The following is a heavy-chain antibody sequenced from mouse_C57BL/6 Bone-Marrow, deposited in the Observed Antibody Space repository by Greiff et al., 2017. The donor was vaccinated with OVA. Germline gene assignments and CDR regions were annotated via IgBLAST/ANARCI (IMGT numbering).Heavy chain of an antibody. CDR3: ARGGFYYSNYVGWYFDV. CDR1: GYTFTSYW. D-gene: IGHD2-5*01. J-gene: IGHJ1*03. Sequence: QVQLQQPGAELVKPGASVKLSCKTSGYTFTSYWMHWVKQRPGHGLEWIGMIHPNSGSTNYNEKFKSKATLTVDKSSSTAYMQLSSLTSEDSAVYDCARGGFYYSNYVGWYFDVWGTGTTVTVSS. V-gene: IGHV1-64*01. CDR2: IHPNSGST.